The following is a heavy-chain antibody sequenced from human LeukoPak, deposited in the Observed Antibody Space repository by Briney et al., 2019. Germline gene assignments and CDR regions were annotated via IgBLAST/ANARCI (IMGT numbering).Heavy chain of an antibody. D-gene: IGHD1-26*01. CDR3: ARHSGSPWRLYYYYYGMDV. Sequence: NPSETLSLTCTVSGGSISSYYWSWIRQPPGKGLEWIGYIYYSGSTNYNPSLKSRVTISVDTSKNQFSLKLSSVTAADTAVYYCARHSGSPWRLYYYYYGMDVWGQGTTVTVSS. CDR1: GGSISSYY. V-gene: IGHV4-59*01. J-gene: IGHJ6*02. CDR2: IYYSGST.